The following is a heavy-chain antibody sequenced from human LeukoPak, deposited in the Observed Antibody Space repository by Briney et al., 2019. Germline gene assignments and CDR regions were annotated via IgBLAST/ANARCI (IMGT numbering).Heavy chain of an antibody. CDR3: ARRDGDYDFDY. V-gene: IGHV3-53*01. CDR1: GFTVSSNY. D-gene: IGHD4-17*01. CDR2: IYSGGST. J-gene: IGHJ4*02. Sequence: GGSLRLSCAASGFTVSSNYMSWVRQAPGKGLEWVSVIYSGGSTYYADSVKGRFTISRDNSKNTLYLQMNSLRAEDTAVYYCARRDGDYDFDYWGQGTLVTVSS.